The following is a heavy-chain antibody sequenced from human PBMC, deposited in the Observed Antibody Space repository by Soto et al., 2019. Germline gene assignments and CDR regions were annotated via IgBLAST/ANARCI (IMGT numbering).Heavy chain of an antibody. V-gene: IGHV1-24*01. Sequence: ASVKVSCKASGGTFSSYAISWVRQAPGKGLEWMGGFDPEDGETIYAQKFQGRVTMTEDTSTDTAYMELSSLRSEDTAVYYCATTLITSCSGGSCYSRHIGWFDPWGQGTLVTVSS. D-gene: IGHD2-15*01. J-gene: IGHJ5*02. CDR3: ATTLITSCSGGSCYSRHIGWFDP. CDR1: GGTFSSYA. CDR2: FDPEDGET.